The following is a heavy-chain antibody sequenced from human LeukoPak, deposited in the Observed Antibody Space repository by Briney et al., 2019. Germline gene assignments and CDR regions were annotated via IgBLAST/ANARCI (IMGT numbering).Heavy chain of an antibody. V-gene: IGHV4-59*01. CDR2: IYYTGST. D-gene: IGHD1-26*01. Sequence: SETLSLTCTVSGGSISTYWWSWIRQPPGKGLEWIGYIYYTGSTNYNASLKSRVTISLDTSKNQFSLKLSSVTAADTALYYCARGMGSVGNLDSWGQGTLVTASS. J-gene: IGHJ4*02. CDR1: GGSISTYW. CDR3: ARGMGSVGNLDS.